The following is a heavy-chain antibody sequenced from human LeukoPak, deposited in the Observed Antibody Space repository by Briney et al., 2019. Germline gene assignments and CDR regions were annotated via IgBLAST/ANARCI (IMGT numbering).Heavy chain of an antibody. Sequence: TGGSLRLSCAASGFTFSSYEMNWVRQAPGKGLEWVSYISSSAGTTYYADSVKGRFTISRDNAKNSLYLQMNSLRAEDTAVYFCARQQQQLWYDWGQGTLVTVSS. D-gene: IGHD5-18*01. J-gene: IGHJ4*02. CDR1: GFTFSSYE. CDR2: ISSSAGTT. V-gene: IGHV3-48*03. CDR3: ARQQQQLWYD.